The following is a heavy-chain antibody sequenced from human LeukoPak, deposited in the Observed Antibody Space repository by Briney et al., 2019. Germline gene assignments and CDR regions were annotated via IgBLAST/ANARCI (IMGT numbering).Heavy chain of an antibody. J-gene: IGHJ4*02. V-gene: IGHV3-21*01. Sequence: GGSLRLSCAASGFTFSSYSMNWLHPAPGKGLEWVSSISSRSSYIYYADSVKGRFTISRDNAKNSLYLQMNTLRAEDTAVYYCARDPIAGDYWGQGTLVTVSS. CDR2: ISSRSSYI. CDR3: ARDPIAGDY. CDR1: GFTFSSYS.